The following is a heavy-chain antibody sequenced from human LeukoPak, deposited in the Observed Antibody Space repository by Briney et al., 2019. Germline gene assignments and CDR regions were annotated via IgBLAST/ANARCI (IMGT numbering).Heavy chain of an antibody. Sequence: GASVKVSCKASGYTFTSYGISWVRQAPGQGLEWMGWISAYNGNTNYAQKLQGRVTMTTDTSTSTAYMELRSLRSDDTAVYYCARDRPRYCSSTSCYGWFDPWGQGTLDTVSS. D-gene: IGHD2-2*01. CDR1: GYTFTSYG. CDR3: ARDRPRYCSSTSCYGWFDP. CDR2: ISAYNGNT. J-gene: IGHJ5*02. V-gene: IGHV1-18*01.